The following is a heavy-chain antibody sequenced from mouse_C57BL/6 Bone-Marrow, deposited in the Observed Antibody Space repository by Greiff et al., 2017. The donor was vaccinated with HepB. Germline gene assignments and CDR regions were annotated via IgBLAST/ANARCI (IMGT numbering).Heavy chain of an antibody. J-gene: IGHJ1*03. V-gene: IGHV1-77*01. CDR3: ARSAAFITTVVAAHWYFDV. CDR1: GYTFTDYY. D-gene: IGHD1-1*01. CDR2: IGPGSGST. Sequence: QVQLQQSGAELVKPGASVKISCKASGYTFTDYYINWVKQRPGQGLEWIGKIGPGSGSTYYNEKFKGKATLTADKSSSTAYMQLSSLTSEDSAVYFCARSAAFITTVVAAHWYFDVWGTGTTDTVSS.